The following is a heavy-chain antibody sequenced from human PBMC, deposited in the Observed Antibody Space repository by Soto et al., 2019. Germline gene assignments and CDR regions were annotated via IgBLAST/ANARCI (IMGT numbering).Heavy chain of an antibody. CDR1: GFTFSSYA. Sequence: GGSLRLSCAASGFTFSSYAMSWVRQAPGKGLEWVSAISGSGGSTYYADSVKGRFTISRDNSKNTLYLQMNSLRAEDTAVYYCAKARQQLDNYYYYGMDVWGQGTTVTVS. J-gene: IGHJ6*02. D-gene: IGHD6-13*01. CDR2: ISGSGGST. CDR3: AKARQQLDNYYYYGMDV. V-gene: IGHV3-23*01.